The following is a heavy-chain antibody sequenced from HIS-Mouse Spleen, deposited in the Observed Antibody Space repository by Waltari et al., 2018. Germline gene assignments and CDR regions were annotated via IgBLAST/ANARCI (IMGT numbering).Heavy chain of an antibody. Sequence: QVQLQQWGAGLLKPSETLSLTCAVYGGSFSGYYLSWIRQPPGKGLEWIGEINHSGSTNYNPSLKSRFTISVDTSKNQFSLKLSSVTAADTAVYYCARVRTGDPSYWYFDLWGRGTLVTVSS. D-gene: IGHD7-27*01. CDR1: GGSFSGYY. CDR2: INHSGST. CDR3: ARVRTGDPSYWYFDL. V-gene: IGHV4-34*01. J-gene: IGHJ2*01.